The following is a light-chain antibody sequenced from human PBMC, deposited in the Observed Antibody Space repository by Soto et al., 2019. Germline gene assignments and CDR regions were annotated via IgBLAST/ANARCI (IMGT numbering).Light chain of an antibody. J-gene: IGKJ1*01. V-gene: IGKV1-5*01. CDR1: QSIGRW. CDR2: AAS. CDR3: QQYNNYPGT. Sequence: DIQMTQSPSTLSASFGDRVTITCRASQSIGRWLAWYQQKPGKAPQFLIYAASNLESGVPSRFSGSGSGTEFTLTISSLQPDDFATYYCQQYNNYPGTFGQGTKVEI.